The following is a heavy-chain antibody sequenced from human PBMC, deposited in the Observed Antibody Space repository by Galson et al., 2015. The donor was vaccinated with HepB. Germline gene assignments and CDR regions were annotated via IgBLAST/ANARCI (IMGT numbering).Heavy chain of an antibody. V-gene: IGHV3-48*02. D-gene: IGHD3-3*01. CDR2: INPSGATI. J-gene: IGHJ4*02. CDR3: ARVRSGYYFGY. Sequence: SLRLSCAASGFTFSSYNMHWARQAPGKGLEWVPYINPSGATIYYADSVKGRFTTSRDNAKNSLSLQMNSLRDEDTAVYYCARVRSGYYFGYWGQGAPVTVSS. CDR1: GFTFSSYN.